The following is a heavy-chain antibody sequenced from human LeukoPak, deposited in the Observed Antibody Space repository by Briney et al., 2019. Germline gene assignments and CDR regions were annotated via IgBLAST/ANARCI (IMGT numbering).Heavy chain of an antibody. Sequence: GGSLRLSCAASGFTFSDYYMSWIRQAPGKELEWVSYISSSSSYTNYADSVKGRFTISRDNAKNSLYLQMNSLRAEDTAVYYCARVGERGYSYGYYFDYWGQGTLVTVSS. CDR1: GFTFSDYY. D-gene: IGHD5-18*01. V-gene: IGHV3-11*06. J-gene: IGHJ4*02. CDR3: ARVGERGYSYGYYFDY. CDR2: ISSSSSYT.